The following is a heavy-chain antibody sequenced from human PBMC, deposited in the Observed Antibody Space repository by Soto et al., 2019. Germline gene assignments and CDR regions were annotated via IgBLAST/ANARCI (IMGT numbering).Heavy chain of an antibody. CDR1: GFTLSSYA. Sequence: PGGALRLSCAASGFTLSSYAMSWVRQAPGKGLEWGSAISGSGGSTYYADSVKGRFTISRDNSKNTLYLQMNSLRAEDTAVYYCAKRIVGAFFYRRDYYQYGMAVCGRGSTVT. D-gene: IGHD1-26*01. J-gene: IGHJ6*02. V-gene: IGHV3-23*01. CDR2: ISGSGGST. CDR3: AKRIVGAFFYRRDYYQYGMAV.